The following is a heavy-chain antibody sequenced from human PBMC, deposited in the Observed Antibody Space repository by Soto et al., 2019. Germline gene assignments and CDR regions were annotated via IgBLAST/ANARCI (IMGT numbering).Heavy chain of an antibody. D-gene: IGHD2-15*01. Sequence: SETLSLTCTVSGGSISSYYWSWIRQPPGKGQEWIGYIYNSGSTNYNPSLKSRVTISVDTSKNQFSLTLTSVTAADTAVYYCARQCRGVTCHWFVPWGQGTLVTVSS. CDR2: IYNSGST. J-gene: IGHJ5*02. V-gene: IGHV4-59*08. CDR3: ARQCRGVTCHWFVP. CDR1: GGSISSYY.